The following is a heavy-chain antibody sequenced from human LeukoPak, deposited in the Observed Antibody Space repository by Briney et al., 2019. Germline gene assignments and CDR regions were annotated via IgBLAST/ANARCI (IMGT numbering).Heavy chain of an antibody. CDR3: ARDTYDSSGYSANFDY. J-gene: IGHJ4*02. CDR2: IIPVFGTA. Sequence: SSVKVSCKASGGTFSSYAISWVRQAPGQGLEWMGRIIPVFGTANYAQKFQGRVTITTDESTSTAYMELSSLRSEDTAVYYCARDTYDSSGYSANFDYWGQGTLVTVSP. CDR1: GGTFSSYA. V-gene: IGHV1-69*05. D-gene: IGHD3-22*01.